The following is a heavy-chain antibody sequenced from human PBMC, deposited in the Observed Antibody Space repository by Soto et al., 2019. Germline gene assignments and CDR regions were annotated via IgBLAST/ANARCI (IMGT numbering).Heavy chain of an antibody. Sequence: PGGSLRLSCAASGFTFSSYAMSWVRQAPGKGLEWVSYISSSSSYTNYADSVKGRFTISRDNAKNSLYLQMNSLRAEDTAVYYCARNYYDSSGYLDYWGQGTLVTVSS. V-gene: IGHV3-21*05. CDR3: ARNYYDSSGYLDY. CDR2: ISSSSSYT. D-gene: IGHD3-22*01. CDR1: GFTFSSYA. J-gene: IGHJ4*02.